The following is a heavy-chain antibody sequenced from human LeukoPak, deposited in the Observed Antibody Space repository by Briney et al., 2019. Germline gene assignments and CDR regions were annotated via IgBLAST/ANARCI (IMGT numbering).Heavy chain of an antibody. CDR3: ARSGGTD. V-gene: IGHV4-59*01. CDR2: IYYSGST. D-gene: IGHD1-7*01. J-gene: IGHJ4*02. Sequence: SETPSLTCTVSGGSISSYYWSWIRQPPGKGLEWIGYIYYSGSTNYNPSLKSRVTISVDTSKNQFSLKLSSVTAADTAVYYCARSGGTDWGQGTLVTVSS. CDR1: GGSISSYY.